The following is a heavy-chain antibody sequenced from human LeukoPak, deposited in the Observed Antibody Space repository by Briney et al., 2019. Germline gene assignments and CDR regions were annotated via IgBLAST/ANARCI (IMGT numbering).Heavy chain of an antibody. CDR3: SKDRADFSGWFF. CDR1: GFTFDDYA. Sequence: TGGSLRLSCAASGFTFDDYAMHWVRQAPGKGMEWVSLISGDGGSTYYADSVKGRFTISRDNSKNSLYLQMSSLRIEDTALYYCSKDRADFSGWFFWGQGTLVTVSS. V-gene: IGHV3-43*02. J-gene: IGHJ4*02. CDR2: ISGDGGST. D-gene: IGHD6-19*01.